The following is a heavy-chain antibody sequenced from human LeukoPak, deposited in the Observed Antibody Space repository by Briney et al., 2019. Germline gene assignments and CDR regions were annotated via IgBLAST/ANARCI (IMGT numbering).Heavy chain of an antibody. CDR1: GFTFSSYW. Sequence: GGSLRLSCAASGFTFSSYWMSWVRQAPGKGLEWVANIKQDGSEKYYVDSVKGRFTISRDNAKNSLYLQMNSLRAEDTAVYYCARDHTAIYYGMDVWGEGTTVTVSS. CDR2: IKQDGSEK. CDR3: ARDHTAIYYGMDV. J-gene: IGHJ6*04. D-gene: IGHD5-18*01. V-gene: IGHV3-7*01.